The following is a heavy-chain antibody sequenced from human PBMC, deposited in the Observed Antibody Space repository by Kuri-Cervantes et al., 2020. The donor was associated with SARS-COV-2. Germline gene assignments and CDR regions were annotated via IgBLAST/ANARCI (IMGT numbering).Heavy chain of an antibody. D-gene: IGHD3-3*01. CDR3: ARLGDYDFWSGFDY. J-gene: IGHJ4*02. CDR1: GDSISGYY. Sequence: SETLSLTCIVSGDSISGYYWSWVRQPAGKGLEWIGRIYTSGSTNYNPSLKSRVTISVDTSKNQFSLKLSSVTAADTAVYYCARLGDYDFWSGFDYWGQGTLVTVSS. V-gene: IGHV4-4*07. CDR2: IYTSGST.